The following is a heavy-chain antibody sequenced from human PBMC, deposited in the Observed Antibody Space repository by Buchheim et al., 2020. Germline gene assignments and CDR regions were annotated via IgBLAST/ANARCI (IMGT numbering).Heavy chain of an antibody. V-gene: IGHV3-33*01. Sequence: QVQLVESGGGVVQPGRSLRLSCSASGFTFRNYGMHWVRQAPGKGLEWVAVIWYDGSNQYYVDSVKGRFTISRDNSMNTLSLQMNSRRAEDTAVYFCASGRAAAGTGSYYFDYWGQGTL. CDR2: IWYDGSNQ. CDR1: GFTFRNYG. CDR3: ASGRAAAGTGSYYFDY. J-gene: IGHJ4*02. D-gene: IGHD6-13*01.